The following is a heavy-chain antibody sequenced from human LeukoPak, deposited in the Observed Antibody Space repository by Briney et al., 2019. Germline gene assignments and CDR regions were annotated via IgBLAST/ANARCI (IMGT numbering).Heavy chain of an antibody. J-gene: IGHJ4*02. Sequence: GGSLRLSCVASGITFSNYAVSWVRQAPEKGLDWVSVISGSAHKIRYADSVKGRFTISRDNSKNTLYLQMNSLRAEDTAVYYCARGVFATVTTLDYWGQGTLDTVSS. D-gene: IGHD4-11*01. CDR2: ISGSAHKI. CDR1: GITFSNYA. CDR3: ARGVFATVTTLDY. V-gene: IGHV3-23*01.